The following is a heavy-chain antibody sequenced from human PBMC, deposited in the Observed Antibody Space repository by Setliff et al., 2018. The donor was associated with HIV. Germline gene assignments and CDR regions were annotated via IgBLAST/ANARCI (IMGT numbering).Heavy chain of an antibody. CDR2: INPSGGST. Sequence: GASVKVSCKTSGYTFVNYYMHWVRQAPGQGLEWMGIINPSGGSTSYAQKFQGRVTMTRDTSTSTVYMELSSLRSEDAAVYYCARGSGSPKALTNFDYWGQGTLVTVSS. V-gene: IGHV1-46*01. CDR1: GYTFVNYY. J-gene: IGHJ4*02. CDR3: ARGSGSPKALTNFDY. D-gene: IGHD1-26*01.